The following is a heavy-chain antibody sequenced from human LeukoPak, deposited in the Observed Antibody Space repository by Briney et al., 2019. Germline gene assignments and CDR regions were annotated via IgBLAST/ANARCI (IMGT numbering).Heavy chain of an antibody. CDR2: ISSSGSTI. J-gene: IGHJ5*02. Sequence: GGSLRLSCAASGFTFSDYYMSWIRQAPGKGLEWGSYISSSGSTIYYADSVKGRFTISRDNAKSSLYLQMNSLRAEDTAVYYCARASSQYYYGSGKNNWFDPWGQGTLVTVSS. CDR1: GFTFSDYY. V-gene: IGHV3-11*01. CDR3: ARASSQYYYGSGKNNWFDP. D-gene: IGHD3-10*01.